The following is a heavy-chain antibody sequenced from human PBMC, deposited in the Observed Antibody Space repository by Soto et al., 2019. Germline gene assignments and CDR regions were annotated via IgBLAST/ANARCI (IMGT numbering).Heavy chain of an antibody. CDR2: IYYSGYT. Sequence: QVQLQESGPGLVKPSQTLSLTCTVSGGSISSGDYKWSWIRQPPGKGLEWIGYIYYSGYTTNNPSLKIRVTISVDTSKNQFSLKLSSVTAADTAVYYCARSGDYVAFDYRGQGTLVTVSS. V-gene: IGHV4-30-4*01. D-gene: IGHD4-17*01. CDR3: ARSGDYVAFDY. CDR1: GGSISSGDYK. J-gene: IGHJ4*02.